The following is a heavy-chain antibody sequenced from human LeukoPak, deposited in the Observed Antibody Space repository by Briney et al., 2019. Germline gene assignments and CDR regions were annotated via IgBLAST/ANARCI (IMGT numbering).Heavy chain of an antibody. CDR3: ARVSAPLIAAAAFDP. Sequence: SETLSLTCTVSSGSISSVSYYWSWIRQPAGMGLEWIGRIYTSGNTNYNPSLKSRVTISVDTSKNQFSLKLSSVTAADTAVYYCARVSAPLIAAAAFDPWGQGTLVTVSS. CDR2: IYTSGNT. D-gene: IGHD6-25*01. CDR1: SGSISSVSYY. J-gene: IGHJ5*02. V-gene: IGHV4-61*02.